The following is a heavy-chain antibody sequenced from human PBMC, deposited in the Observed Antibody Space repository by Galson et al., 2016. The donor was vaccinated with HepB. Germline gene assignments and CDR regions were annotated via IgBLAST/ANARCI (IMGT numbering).Heavy chain of an antibody. CDR3: VRGSTAPDV. CDR2: ISMSGGSR. D-gene: IGHD3-16*01. Sequence: LRLSCAGSGFTFSSYGMTWVRQAPGKGLEDVSSISMSGGSRDYAESVKGRFTISRDNSRSTLFLQMNSLRVEDTGVYYCVRGSTAPDVWGKGTTGTVSS. J-gene: IGHJ6*04. V-gene: IGHV3-23*01. CDR1: GFTFSSYG.